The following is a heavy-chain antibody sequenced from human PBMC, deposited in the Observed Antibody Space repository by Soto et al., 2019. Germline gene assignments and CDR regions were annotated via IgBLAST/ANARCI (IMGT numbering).Heavy chain of an antibody. D-gene: IGHD6-13*01. CDR1: GYSFANYW. Sequence: GESLKISCKGSGYSFANYWIGWVRQVPGKGLEWMGIIYPGDSDTRYSPSFQGHVTISADKSLNTAYLQWTSLKASDTGKYFCVRPHSNGWFQHFDYWGQGVLVTVSS. CDR3: VRPHSNGWFQHFDY. J-gene: IGHJ4*02. V-gene: IGHV5-51*01. CDR2: IYPGDSDT.